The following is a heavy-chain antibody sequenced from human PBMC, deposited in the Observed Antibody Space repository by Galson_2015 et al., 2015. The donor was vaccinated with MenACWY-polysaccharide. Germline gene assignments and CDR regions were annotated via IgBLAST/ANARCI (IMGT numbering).Heavy chain of an antibody. Sequence: SLRLSCAASGFTFSSYVISWVRQAPGKGLEWVSGMSGSGDTYYPDSVKGRFTISRDNSKNTLYLQMTRLRAEDTAVYYCAKGRGYSYIPFDYWGQGTLVTVSS. V-gene: IGHV3-23*01. D-gene: IGHD5-18*01. CDR1: GFTFSSYV. CDR3: AKGRGYSYIPFDY. J-gene: IGHJ4*02. CDR2: MSGSGDT.